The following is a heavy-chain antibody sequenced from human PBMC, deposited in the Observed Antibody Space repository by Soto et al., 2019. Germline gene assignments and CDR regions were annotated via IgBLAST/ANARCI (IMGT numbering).Heavy chain of an antibody. D-gene: IGHD4-17*01. CDR3: ARMNVDSYQFYYAMDV. CDR1: GFSLTTGKMG. V-gene: IGHV2-26*01. CDR2: IFSDNER. J-gene: IGHJ6*02. Sequence: CGPTLVNATETRTLTCTVSGFSLTTGKMGGSWIRQPPGKALEWLAHIFSDNERSYSTSLQGRLTISKDTSGSQVVLSMANVDPVDTATYYCARMNVDSYQFYYAMDVWGQGTTVTVSS.